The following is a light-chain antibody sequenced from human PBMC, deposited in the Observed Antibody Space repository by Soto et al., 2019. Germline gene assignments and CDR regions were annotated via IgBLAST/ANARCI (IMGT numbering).Light chain of an antibody. Sequence: QSALTQPASVSGSPGQSITISCTASSSDAGSFHYVSWYQQHPGTAPKLIIFDVDHRPSGVSTRFSGSKSGDTASLTISGLQADDEADYYCSSFRAASTLDVIFGGGTKLTVL. CDR3: SSFRAASTLDVI. CDR2: DVD. CDR1: SSDAGSFHY. V-gene: IGLV2-14*03. J-gene: IGLJ2*01.